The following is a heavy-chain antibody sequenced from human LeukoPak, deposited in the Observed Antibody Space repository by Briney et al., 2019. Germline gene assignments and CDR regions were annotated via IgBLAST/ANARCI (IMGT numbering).Heavy chain of an antibody. CDR3: AKAACSSRRCGEAGSDWFYP. CDR2: IRYDASNK. Sequence: GGSLRLSCAASGFTFSSYGMHWVRQAPGKGLEWVAFIRYDASNKYYADSVKGRFTISRDNSKNTLYLQMNSLRAEDTAVYYCAKAACSSRRCGEAGSDWFYPWGQGTLVTVSS. D-gene: IGHD2-2*01. V-gene: IGHV3-30*02. J-gene: IGHJ5*02. CDR1: GFTFSSYG.